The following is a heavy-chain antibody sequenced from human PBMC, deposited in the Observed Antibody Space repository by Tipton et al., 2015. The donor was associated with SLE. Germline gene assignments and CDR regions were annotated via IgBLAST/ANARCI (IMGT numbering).Heavy chain of an antibody. CDR1: GGSFSGYY. D-gene: IGHD4-17*01. CDR2: INHSGST. J-gene: IGHJ4*02. V-gene: IGHV4-34*01. CDR3: ARGHFKSFYGDPFDY. Sequence: TLSLTCAVYGGSFSGYYWSWIRQPPGKGLEWIGEINHSGSTNYNPSLKSRVTISVDTSKNQFSLKLSSVTAADTAVYYCARGHFKSFYGDPFDYWGQGTLVTVSS.